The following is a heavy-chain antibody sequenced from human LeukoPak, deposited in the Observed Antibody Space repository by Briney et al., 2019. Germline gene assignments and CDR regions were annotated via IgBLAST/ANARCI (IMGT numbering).Heavy chain of an antibody. D-gene: IGHD3-22*01. V-gene: IGHV3-53*01. CDR1: GFTVSSIH. Sequence: GGSLRLSCAASGFTVSSIHVVWVRQAPGKGLEWVSVTYTGGNSYYADSVKGRFIISRDISKNTLYLQMNSLRAEDSALYYCARGGRGSAAVVAPRSFDIWGQGTMVTVSS. J-gene: IGHJ3*02. CDR3: ARGGRGSAAVVAPRSFDI. CDR2: TYTGGNS.